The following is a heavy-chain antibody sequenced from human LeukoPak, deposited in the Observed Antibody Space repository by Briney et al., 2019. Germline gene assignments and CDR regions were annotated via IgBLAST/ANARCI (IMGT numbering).Heavy chain of an antibody. CDR1: GFTFSSYG. J-gene: IGHJ4*02. V-gene: IGHV3-30*18. CDR2: ISYDGSNK. D-gene: IGHD3-3*02. Sequence: GKSLRLSCAASGFTFSSYGMHWVRQAPGKGLEWVAVISYDGSNKYYADSVKGRFTISRDNTKNTLYLQMNSLRAEDTAVYYCAKDSGHFWSVHYFDYWGQGTLVTVSS. CDR3: AKDSGHFWSVHYFDY.